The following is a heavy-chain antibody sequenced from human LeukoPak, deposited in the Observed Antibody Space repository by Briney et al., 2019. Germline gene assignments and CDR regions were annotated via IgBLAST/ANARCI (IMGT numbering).Heavy chain of an antibody. V-gene: IGHV3-23*01. CDR3: EKEGDYYGSGSYRDGFDI. CDR1: GFTFSSYG. Sequence: GGTLRLSCAASGFTFSSYGMSWVRQAPGKGLEWVSGISGSGSDGSTYYADSVKGRFTISRDNSKNTLYLQMNSLRPEDTAVYYCEKEGDYYGSGSYRDGFDIWGQGTRATVSS. CDR2: ISGSGSDGST. D-gene: IGHD3-10*01. J-gene: IGHJ3*02.